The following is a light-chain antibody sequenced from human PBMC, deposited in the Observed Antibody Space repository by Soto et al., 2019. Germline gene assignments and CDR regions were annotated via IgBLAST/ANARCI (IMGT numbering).Light chain of an antibody. Sequence: QSALTQPASVSGSPGQSITISCTGTSGDIGSYNRVSWYQQRPGKAPKLIIYEGTDRPSGVSNRFSGSKSGNTASLTISGLQAEDEAEYYCSSYTNINTRACVFGTGTKVTVL. CDR1: SGDIGSYNR. J-gene: IGLJ1*01. CDR2: EGT. V-gene: IGLV2-14*01. CDR3: SSYTNINTRACV.